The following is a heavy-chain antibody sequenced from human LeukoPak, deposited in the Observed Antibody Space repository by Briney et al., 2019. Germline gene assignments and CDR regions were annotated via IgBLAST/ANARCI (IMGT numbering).Heavy chain of an antibody. V-gene: IGHV3-21*01. J-gene: IGHJ4*02. CDR1: GFTFSSYS. CDR3: ARDRQDYDILTGLFRRGGFDY. CDR2: ISSSSSYI. D-gene: IGHD3-9*01. Sequence: GGSLRLSCAASGFTFSSYSMHWVRQAPGKGLEWVSSISSSSSYIYYADSVKGRFTISRDNAKNSLYLQMNSLRAEDTAVYYCARDRQDYDILTGLFRRGGFDYWGQGTLVTVSS.